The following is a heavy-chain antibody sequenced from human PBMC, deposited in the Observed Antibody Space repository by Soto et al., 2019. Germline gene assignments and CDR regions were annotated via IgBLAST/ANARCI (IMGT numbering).Heavy chain of an antibody. J-gene: IGHJ4*02. V-gene: IGHV3-64D*06. CDR3: VKQAHGLDGVAFDY. CDR1: GFIFSEST. D-gene: IGHD2-15*01. Sequence: EVQLVESGGGLVQPGGSLRLSCSASGFIFSESTIYWVRQVPGKGLEAISAVSTSGRSTYYADSVKDRFTISRDNSKNTLFLQMGSLRPEDTAIYYCVKQAHGLDGVAFDYWGQGSQVTDAS. CDR2: VSTSGRST.